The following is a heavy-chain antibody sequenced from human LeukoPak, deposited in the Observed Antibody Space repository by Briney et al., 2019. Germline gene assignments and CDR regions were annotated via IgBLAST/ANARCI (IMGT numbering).Heavy chain of an antibody. D-gene: IGHD3-10*01. CDR3: ARGYYGSGSYYNGQYNWFDP. V-gene: IGHV3-21*01. CDR1: GFTFSSYS. CDR2: ISSSSSYI. Sequence: PGGSLRLSCAASGFTFSSYSMNWVRQAPGKGLEWVSSISSSSSYIYYADSVKGRFTISRDNAKNSLYLQMNSLRAEDTAVFYCARGYYGSGSYYNGQYNWFDPWGQGTLVTVSS. J-gene: IGHJ5*02.